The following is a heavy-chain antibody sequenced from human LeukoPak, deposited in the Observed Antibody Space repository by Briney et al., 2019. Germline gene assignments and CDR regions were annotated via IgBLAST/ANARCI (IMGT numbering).Heavy chain of an antibody. J-gene: IGHJ6*03. CDR1: GYTFTGYY. CDR2: INPNSGGT. Sequence: ASVKVSCKASGYTFTGYYMHWVRQAPGQGLEWMGWINPNSGGTNYAQKFQGRVTMTRDTSISTTYMELSRLRSDDTAVYYCARGGYSYGHYYYYYYMDVWGKGNTVTVSS. D-gene: IGHD5-18*01. CDR3: ARGGYSYGHYYYYYYMDV. V-gene: IGHV1-2*02.